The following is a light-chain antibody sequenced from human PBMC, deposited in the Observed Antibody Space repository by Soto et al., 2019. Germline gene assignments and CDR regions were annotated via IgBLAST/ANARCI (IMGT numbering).Light chain of an antibody. J-gene: IGKJ5*01. CDR1: QSVLSSSNNRNY. CDR3: QQYYNFPIT. V-gene: IGKV4-1*01. CDR2: WAS. Sequence: DIVMTQSPDSLAVSLGERATINCKSSQSVLSSSNNRNYLAWFQQKPGQPPKALIFWASTRESGVPDRISGSGSGTDFTLTISSLQAEDVAVYYCQQYYNFPITFGQGTRLEIK.